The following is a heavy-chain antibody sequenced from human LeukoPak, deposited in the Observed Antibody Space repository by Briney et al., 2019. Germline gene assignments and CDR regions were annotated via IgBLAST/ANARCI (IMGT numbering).Heavy chain of an antibody. CDR3: ARARLHHTYGSGTSFDY. V-gene: IGHV4-59*12. D-gene: IGHD3-10*01. Sequence: SETLSLTCTVSGDSISDYYWSWIRQPPGKGLEWVGYISNSGSTNYNPSLKSRVTISVLTSKNQFSLQLNSVTPEDTAVYYCARARLHHTYGSGTSFDYWGQGILVTVSS. J-gene: IGHJ4*02. CDR1: GDSISDYY. CDR2: ISNSGST.